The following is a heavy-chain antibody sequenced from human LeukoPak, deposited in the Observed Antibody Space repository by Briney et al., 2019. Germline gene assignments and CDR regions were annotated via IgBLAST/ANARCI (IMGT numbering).Heavy chain of an antibody. CDR3: ARSLDHYYDSSGYTDAFDI. CDR2: IYYSGST. Sequence: PSETLSLTCTVSGGSISSSSYYWGWIRQPPGKGLEWIGSIYYSGSTYYNPPLKSRVTISVDTSKNQFSLKLSSVTATDTAVYYCARSLDHYYDSSGYTDAFDIWGQGTMVTVSS. CDR1: GGSISSSSYY. J-gene: IGHJ3*02. V-gene: IGHV4-39*07. D-gene: IGHD3-22*01.